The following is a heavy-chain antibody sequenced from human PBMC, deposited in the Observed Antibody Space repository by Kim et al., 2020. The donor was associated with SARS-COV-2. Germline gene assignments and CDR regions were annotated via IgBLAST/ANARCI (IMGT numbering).Heavy chain of an antibody. V-gene: IGHV4-34*01. D-gene: IGHD3-10*01. CDR1: GGSFSGYY. Sequence: SETLSLTCAVYGGSFSGYYWSWIRQPPGKGLEWIGEINHSGSTNYNPSLKSRVTISVDTSKNQFSLKLSSVTAADTAVYYCARGGGKYYYGSGIDYWGQG. CDR2: INHSGST. CDR3: ARGGGKYYYGSGIDY. J-gene: IGHJ4*02.